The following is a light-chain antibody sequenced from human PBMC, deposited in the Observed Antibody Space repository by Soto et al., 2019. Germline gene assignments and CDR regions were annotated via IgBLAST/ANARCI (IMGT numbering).Light chain of an antibody. CDR3: CSHAGTYTYV. CDR1: SSDVGGYNY. V-gene: IGLV2-11*01. J-gene: IGLJ1*01. CDR2: DVT. Sequence: QSVLTQPRSVSGSPGQSLTISCTGTSSDVGGYNYVSWYQQHPGKAPKLMIYDVTKRPSGVPDRFSGSMSGNTASLTISGLQAEDEADYYCCSHAGTYTYVFGTGTKLTVL.